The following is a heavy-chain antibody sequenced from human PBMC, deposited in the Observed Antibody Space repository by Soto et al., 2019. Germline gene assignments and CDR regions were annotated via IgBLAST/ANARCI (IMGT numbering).Heavy chain of an antibody. J-gene: IGHJ4*02. CDR2: IFSNDEK. Sequence: QVTLKESGPVLVKPTETLTLTCTVSGFSLSNARMGVSWIRQPPGKALEWLAHIFSNDEKSYSTSLKSRLTISKDTSKSPVVLTMTNMDPVDTATYYCARIAYCISTSCYFFDSWGQGTLVTVSS. CDR1: GFSLSNARMG. D-gene: IGHD2-2*01. V-gene: IGHV2-26*01. CDR3: ARIAYCISTSCYFFDS.